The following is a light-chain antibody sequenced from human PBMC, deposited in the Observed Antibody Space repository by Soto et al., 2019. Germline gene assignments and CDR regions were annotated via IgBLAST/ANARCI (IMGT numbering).Light chain of an antibody. Sequence: DIQMTQSPPTLSASVGDRVTITCRASQSISSRLAWYQQKPGKAPKLLIYKASTLERGVPSRFRGSGSGTEFTLTISGLQPDVFATYYCQQYNSYSSFGPGTRVDIK. J-gene: IGKJ3*01. CDR3: QQYNSYSS. V-gene: IGKV1-5*03. CDR1: QSISSR. CDR2: KAS.